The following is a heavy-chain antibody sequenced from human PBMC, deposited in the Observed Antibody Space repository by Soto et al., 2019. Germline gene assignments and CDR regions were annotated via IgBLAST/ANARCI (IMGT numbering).Heavy chain of an antibody. Sequence: HPGGSLRLSCAASGFTFSSYAMHWVRQAPGKGLEWVAVISYDGSNKYYADSVKGRFTISRDNSKNTLYLQMNSLRAEDTAVYYCARDTAAYGSGEKYYWGQGTLVTVSS. CDR1: GFTFSSYA. CDR2: ISYDGSNK. CDR3: ARDTAAYGSGEKYY. D-gene: IGHD3-10*01. V-gene: IGHV3-30-3*01. J-gene: IGHJ4*02.